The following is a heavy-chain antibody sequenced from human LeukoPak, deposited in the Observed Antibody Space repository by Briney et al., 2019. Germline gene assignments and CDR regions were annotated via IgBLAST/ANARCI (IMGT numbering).Heavy chain of an antibody. CDR2: IIPILGIA. V-gene: IGHV1-69*04. CDR1: GGTFSSYA. CDR3: ARDLPENDAFDI. J-gene: IGHJ3*02. Sequence: ASVKFSCKASGGTFSSYAISWVRQAPGQGLEWMGRIIPILGIANYAQKFQGRVTITADKSTSTAYMELSSLRSEDTAVYYCARDLPENDAFDIWGQGTMVTVSS.